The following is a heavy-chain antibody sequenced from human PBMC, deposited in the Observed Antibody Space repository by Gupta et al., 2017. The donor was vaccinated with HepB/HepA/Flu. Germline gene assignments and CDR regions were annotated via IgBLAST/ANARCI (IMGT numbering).Heavy chain of an antibody. D-gene: IGHD4-17*01. CDR3: AKVGEYGDYYYGMDV. CDR1: GFTFSSYG. Sequence: QVQLVESGGGVVQPGRSLRLSCAASGFTFSSYGMHWVRQAPGKGLEWVAVISYDGSNKYYADSVKGRFTISRDNSKNTLYLQMNSLRAEDTAVYYCAKVGEYGDYYYGMDVWGQGTTVTVSS. V-gene: IGHV3-30*18. J-gene: IGHJ6*02. CDR2: ISYDGSNK.